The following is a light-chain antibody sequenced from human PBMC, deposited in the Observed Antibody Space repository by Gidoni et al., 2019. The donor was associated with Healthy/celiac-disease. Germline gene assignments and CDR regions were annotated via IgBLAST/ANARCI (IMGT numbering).Light chain of an antibody. CDR3: QQRSNWQST. J-gene: IGKJ2*01. CDR2: DAS. CDR1: QSVSSY. V-gene: IGKV3-11*01. Sequence: EIVLTQSPATLSLSPGESATLSCRASQSVSSYLAWYQQKPGQAPRLLIYDASNRATGIPARFSGSGSGTDFTLTISSLEPEDFAVYYCQQRSNWQSTFGQGTKLEIK.